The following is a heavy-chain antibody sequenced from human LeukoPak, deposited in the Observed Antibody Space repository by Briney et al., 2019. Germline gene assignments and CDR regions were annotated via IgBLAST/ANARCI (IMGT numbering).Heavy chain of an antibody. CDR3: AKAAYGDYVNWFDP. J-gene: IGHJ5*02. Sequence: PGGSLRLSCAASGFTFSDYYMSWIRQAPGKGLEWVSSIAATSGSTYYADSVKGRFTISRDNSKNTLYLQMNSLRAEDTALYYCAKAAYGDYVNWFDPWGQGTLVTVSS. CDR2: IAATSGST. V-gene: IGHV3-23*01. D-gene: IGHD4-17*01. CDR1: GFTFSDYY.